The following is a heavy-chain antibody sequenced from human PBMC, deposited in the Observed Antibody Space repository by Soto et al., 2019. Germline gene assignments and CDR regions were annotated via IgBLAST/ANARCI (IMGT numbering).Heavy chain of an antibody. CDR3: AKDLVLVVAAREYGMDV. J-gene: IGHJ6*02. CDR1: AYTSTTYY. V-gene: IGHV1-46*01. CDR2: INPSGGST. Sequence: AAVKVSSKATAYTSTTYYMHSVRQSPGRGREWMGIINPSGGSTSYAQKFQGRVTMTRDTSTSTVYMELSSLRSEDTAVYYCAKDLVLVVAAREYGMDVWGQGTTVTVS. D-gene: IGHD2-15*01.